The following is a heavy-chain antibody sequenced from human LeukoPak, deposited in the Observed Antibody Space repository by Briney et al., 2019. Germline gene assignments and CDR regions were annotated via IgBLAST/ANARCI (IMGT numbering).Heavy chain of an antibody. CDR3: ARVSPPDYYYYYGMDV. Sequence: ASVKVSCKASGYTFTSYYMHWVRQAPGQGLEWMGLINPSGGSTSYAQKFQGRVTMTRDTSTSTVYMELSSLRSEDTAVYYCARVSPPDYYYYYGMDVWGQGTTVTVSS. CDR2: INPSGGST. J-gene: IGHJ6*02. CDR1: GYTFTSYY. V-gene: IGHV1-46*01.